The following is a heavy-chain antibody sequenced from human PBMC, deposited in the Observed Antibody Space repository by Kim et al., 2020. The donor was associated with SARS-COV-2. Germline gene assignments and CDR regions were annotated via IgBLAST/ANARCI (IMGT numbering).Heavy chain of an antibody. J-gene: IGHJ4*02. CDR2: INPSGGST. D-gene: IGHD3-10*01. CDR3: ARGGATMVRGVTPLPDY. Sequence: ASVKVSCKASGYTFTSYYMHWVRQAPGQGLEWMGIINPSGGSTSYAQKFQGRVTMTRDTSTSTVYMELSSLRSEDTAVYYCARGGATMVRGVTPLPDYWGQGTLVTVSS. V-gene: IGHV1-46*01. CDR1: GYTFTSYY.